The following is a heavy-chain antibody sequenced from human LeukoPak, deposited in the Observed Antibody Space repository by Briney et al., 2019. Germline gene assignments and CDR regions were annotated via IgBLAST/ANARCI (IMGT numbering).Heavy chain of an antibody. D-gene: IGHD6-13*01. J-gene: IGHJ1*01. CDR3: AKYAAYFQH. Sequence: ALFSAILVLGRTTSYPDSVKAPFPISTHTSKHTLYLQMNSLRPADTAVYYCAKYAAYFQHWGQGTLVTVSS. V-gene: IGHV3-23*01. CDR2: ILVLGRTT.